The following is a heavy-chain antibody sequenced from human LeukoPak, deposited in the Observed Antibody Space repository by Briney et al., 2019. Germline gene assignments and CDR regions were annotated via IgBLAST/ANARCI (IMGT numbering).Heavy chain of an antibody. V-gene: IGHV1-2*02. CDR3: ARDRYSSSPPFDY. CDR2: INPNSGGT. D-gene: IGHD6-6*01. J-gene: IGHJ4*02. Sequence: ASVKVSCKASGYTFTGYYMHWVRQAPGQGLEWMGSINPNSGGTNYAQKFQGRVTMTRDTSISTAYMELSRLRSDDTAVYYCARDRYSSSPPFDYWGQGTLVTVSS. CDR1: GYTFTGYY.